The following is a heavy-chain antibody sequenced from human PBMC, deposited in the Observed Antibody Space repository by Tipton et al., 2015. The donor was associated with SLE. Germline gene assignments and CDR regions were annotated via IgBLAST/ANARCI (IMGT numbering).Heavy chain of an antibody. CDR2: IHPGDSNT. V-gene: IGHV5-51*03. CDR1: GYTFSSYW. Sequence: QLVQSGAEVKKPGESLKISCKGSGYTFSSYWIGWVRQMPGKGLNWMGMIHPGDSNTRYSPSFQGQVTISADNSISTAYLQWNSLTASDSAMYFCAKGTTEGGFDYWGQGTLVTVSS. J-gene: IGHJ4*02. CDR3: AKGTTEGGFDY. D-gene: IGHD1-1*01.